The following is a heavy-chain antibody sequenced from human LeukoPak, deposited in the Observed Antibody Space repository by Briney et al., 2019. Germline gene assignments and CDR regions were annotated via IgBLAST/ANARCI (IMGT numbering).Heavy chain of an antibody. Sequence: PSETLSLTCTVSGGSIRSYYWSWIRQPPGKGLEWIGYIYYSGSTNYNPSLKSRVTISVDTSKNQFSLKLSSVTAADTAVYYCAGYSSSKSFDYWGQGTLVTVSS. V-gene: IGHV4-59*01. CDR3: AGYSSSKSFDY. CDR1: GGSIRSYY. D-gene: IGHD6-6*01. J-gene: IGHJ4*02. CDR2: IYYSGST.